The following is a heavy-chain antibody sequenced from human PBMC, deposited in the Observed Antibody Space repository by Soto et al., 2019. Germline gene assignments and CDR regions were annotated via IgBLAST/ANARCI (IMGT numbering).Heavy chain of an antibody. V-gene: IGHV3-66*01. CDR3: SRSAAVIVGYAFET. Sequence: EVQVMESGGDLVQPGGSLRLSCEAAGFTVSRNYMSWVRQAPGKGLECVSVVYTNGNTYFADSVKGRFTVSRDNSRNTLYLQMNSLRVEDTAVYFCSRSAAVIVGYAFETWGPVTMVTVSS. D-gene: IGHD3-22*01. CDR2: VYTNGNT. CDR1: GFTVSRNY. J-gene: IGHJ3*02.